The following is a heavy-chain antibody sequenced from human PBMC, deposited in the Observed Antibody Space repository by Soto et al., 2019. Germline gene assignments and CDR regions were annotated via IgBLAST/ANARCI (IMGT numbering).Heavy chain of an antibody. V-gene: IGHV3-30-3*01. CDR3: ARDLEFGGYCSGDSCYPAN. J-gene: IGHJ4*02. CDR1: GFTFSNYA. CDR2: ISYDGSNK. D-gene: IGHD2-15*01. Sequence: LRLSCAASGFTFSNYAMHWVRQAPGKGLEWVAVISYDGSNKYYADSVKGRFTISRDNSKNTLYLQMNSLRAEDTAVYYCARDLEFGGYCSGDSCYPANWGQGTPVTVSS.